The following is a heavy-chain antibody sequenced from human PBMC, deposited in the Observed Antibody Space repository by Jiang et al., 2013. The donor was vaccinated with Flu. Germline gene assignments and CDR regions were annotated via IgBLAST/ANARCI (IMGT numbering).Heavy chain of an antibody. J-gene: IGHJ6*04. Sequence: GESLKISCKASGYSFTNYWIGWVRQMPGKGLEWMGIIFPGDFETRYSPAFQGQVTISVDTSTNTAYLQWSSLKASDTAIYFCARHHDYDAMDVWGKGTTVIVSS. CDR2: IFPGDFET. CDR1: GYSFTNYW. V-gene: IGHV5-51*01. CDR3: ARHHDYDAMDV.